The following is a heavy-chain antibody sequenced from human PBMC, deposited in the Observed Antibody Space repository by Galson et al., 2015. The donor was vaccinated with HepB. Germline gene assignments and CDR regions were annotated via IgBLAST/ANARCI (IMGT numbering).Heavy chain of an antibody. V-gene: IGHV3-15*01. CDR1: GFTFSNAW. CDR2: IKGKTGGGTT. D-gene: IGHD4-23*01. Sequence: SLRLSCAASGFTFSNAWVSWVRQAPGKGLKWVGRIKGKTGGGTTGYAAPVKGRFSISRDDSKNTLYLQMNSLKTEDTAVYYCTRETGGWDYWGQGTLVTVSS. J-gene: IGHJ4*02. CDR3: TRETGGWDY.